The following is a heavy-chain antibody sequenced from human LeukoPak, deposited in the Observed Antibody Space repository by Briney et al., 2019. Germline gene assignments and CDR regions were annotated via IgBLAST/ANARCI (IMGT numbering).Heavy chain of an antibody. CDR1: GGSISSSSYY. CDR3: ARGGRGYSYGPDY. CDR2: IYYSGST. D-gene: IGHD5-18*01. V-gene: IGHV4-39*01. J-gene: IGHJ4*02. Sequence: SETLSLTCTVSGGSISSSSYYWGWIRQPPGKGLEWIGSIYYSGSTYYNPSLKSRVTISVDTSKNQFSLKLSSVTAADTAVYYCARGGRGYSYGPDYWGQGTLVTVSS.